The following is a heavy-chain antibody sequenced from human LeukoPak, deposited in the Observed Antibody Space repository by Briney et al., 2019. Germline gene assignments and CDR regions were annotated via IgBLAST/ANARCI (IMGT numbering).Heavy chain of an antibody. D-gene: IGHD5-18*01. V-gene: IGHV3-21*01. CDR3: ARHSTYYYMDV. CDR1: GFTFSSYS. Sequence: GGSLRLSCAASGFTFSSYSMNWVRQAPGKGLEWASSISSSSSYIYYADSVKGRFTISRDNAKNSLYLQMNSLRAEDTAVYYCARHSTYYYMDVWGKGTTVTVSS. J-gene: IGHJ6*03. CDR2: ISSSSSYI.